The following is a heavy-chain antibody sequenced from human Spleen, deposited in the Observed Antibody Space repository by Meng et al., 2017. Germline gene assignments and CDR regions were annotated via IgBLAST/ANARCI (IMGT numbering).Heavy chain of an antibody. V-gene: IGHV3-64*01. CDR3: ARDYSTTWFEGTHFDY. CDR1: GFTFSSYA. Sequence: GESLKISCAASGFTFSSYAMSWVRQAPGKGLEYVAAVSSAGSNTFYANSVKGRFTISRDNSKNTLYLQMGSLRAEDMAVYYCARDYSTTWFEGTHFDYWSQGTLVTVSS. D-gene: IGHD6-13*01. J-gene: IGHJ4*02. CDR2: VSSAGSNT.